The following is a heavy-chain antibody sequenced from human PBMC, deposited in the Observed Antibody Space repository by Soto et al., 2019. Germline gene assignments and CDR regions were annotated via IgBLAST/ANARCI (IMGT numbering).Heavy chain of an antibody. Sequence: PSQTLSLTCAISGDSVSSNSAAWNWVRQSPSRGLEWLGRTYYRSKWYNDYAVSVKSRITINPDTSKNQFSLQLNSVTPEDTAVYYCARARTRVLGYCSGGSCSYYYYGMDVWGQGTTVTVSS. D-gene: IGHD2-15*01. V-gene: IGHV6-1*01. CDR3: ARARTRVLGYCSGGSCSYYYYGMDV. CDR2: TYYRSKWYN. J-gene: IGHJ6*02. CDR1: GDSVSSNSAA.